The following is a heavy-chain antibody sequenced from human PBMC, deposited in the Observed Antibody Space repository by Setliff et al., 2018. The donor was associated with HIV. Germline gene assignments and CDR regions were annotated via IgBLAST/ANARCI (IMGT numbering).Heavy chain of an antibody. CDR2: ISPNNAGT. CDR3: ARHVVGGWLKDLQYMDV. V-gene: IGHV1-2*02. Sequence: ASVKVSCKASGYTFTDYFIHWVRQAPGQGLEWMGWISPNNAGTRIPRTFRGRVTLTSDTSINTAYMELSGLRSDDTAMYFCARHVVGGWLKDLQYMDVWGKGTTVTVSS. J-gene: IGHJ6*03. CDR1: GYTFTDYF. D-gene: IGHD6-19*01.